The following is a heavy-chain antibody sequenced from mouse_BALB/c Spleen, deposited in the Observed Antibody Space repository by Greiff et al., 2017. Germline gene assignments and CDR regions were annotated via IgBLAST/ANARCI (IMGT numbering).Heavy chain of an antibody. CDR1: GFSLTSYG. Sequence: VQRVESGPGLVAPSQSLSITCTVSGFSLTSYGVHWVRQPPGKGLEWLGVIWAGGSTNYNSALMSRLSISKDNSKSQVFLKMNSLQTDDTAMYYCARGNYGNYPYAMDYWGQGTSVTVSS. D-gene: IGHD2-1*01. CDR2: IWAGGST. CDR3: ARGNYGNYPYAMDY. V-gene: IGHV2-9*02. J-gene: IGHJ4*01.